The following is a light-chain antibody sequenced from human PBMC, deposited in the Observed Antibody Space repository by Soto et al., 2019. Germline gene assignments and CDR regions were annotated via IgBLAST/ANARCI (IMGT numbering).Light chain of an antibody. J-gene: IGLJ2*01. CDR3: SSYTRSSTLVL. CDR1: SSDVGGYNY. V-gene: IGLV2-14*03. Sequence: QSVLTQPASVSGSPGQLITISCTGTSSDVGGYNYVSWYQQHPGKAPKLMIYDVSNRPSGVSNRFSGSKSDNTASLTISGLQAEDEADYYCSSYTRSSTLVLFGGGTQLTVL. CDR2: DVS.